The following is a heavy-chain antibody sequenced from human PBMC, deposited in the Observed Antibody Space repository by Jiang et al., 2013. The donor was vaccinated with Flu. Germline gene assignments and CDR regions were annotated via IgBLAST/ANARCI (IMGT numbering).Heavy chain of an antibody. J-gene: IGHJ5*02. Sequence: GLVKPSQTLSLTCTVSGGSISSGDYYWSWIRQPPGKGLEWIGYIYYSGSTYYNPSLKSRVTISVDTSKNQFSLKLSSVTAADTAVYYCARTHYDFWSGYYTGSFDPWGQGTLVTVSS. D-gene: IGHD3-3*01. CDR1: GGSISSGDYY. CDR3: ARTHYDFWSGYYTGSFDP. CDR2: IYYSGST. V-gene: IGHV4-30-4*01.